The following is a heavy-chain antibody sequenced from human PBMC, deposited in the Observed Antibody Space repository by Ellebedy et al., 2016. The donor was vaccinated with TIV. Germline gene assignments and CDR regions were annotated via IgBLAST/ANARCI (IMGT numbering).Heavy chain of an antibody. Sequence: PGGSLRLSCAASGLTVSTNYMYWVRQAPGKGLEWVSVIHSVGTIYYADSVKGRFTVSRDNSKNTVYLQMNSLRAEDTAVYYCARASTVTSNLDCWGQGTLVTVSS. CDR2: IHSVGTI. CDR1: GLTVSTNY. D-gene: IGHD4-17*01. J-gene: IGHJ4*02. V-gene: IGHV3-53*01. CDR3: ARASTVTSNLDC.